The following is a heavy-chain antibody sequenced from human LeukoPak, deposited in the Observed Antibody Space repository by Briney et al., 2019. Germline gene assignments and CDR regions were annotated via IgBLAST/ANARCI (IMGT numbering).Heavy chain of an antibody. V-gene: IGHV3-23*01. CDR1: GFTFSTYW. CDR3: AKDGGLWVSAHWGDS. CDR2: ITTSDGNT. J-gene: IGHJ4*02. Sequence: GGSLRLSCAASGFTFSTYWMTWVRQAPGKGLEWVSTITTSDGNTYYADSVKGRFTVSRDNSKNTLFLQMNSLRAEDTAVYYCAKDGGLWVSAHWGDSWGRGTLVTVSS. D-gene: IGHD7-27*01.